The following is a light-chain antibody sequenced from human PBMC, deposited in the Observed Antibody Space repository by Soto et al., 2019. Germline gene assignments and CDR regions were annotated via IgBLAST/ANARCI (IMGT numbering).Light chain of an antibody. CDR3: QQYYSTPLT. Sequence: DIVMTQSPDSLAVSLGERATINCKSSRTVLYSSNNRNHLAWYQQKPGLPPKLLIYWASTRESGVPDRFSGSGSGTDFTLTISSLQAGDVAVYYCQQYYSTPLTFGGGTKVEIK. CDR2: WAS. J-gene: IGKJ4*01. V-gene: IGKV4-1*01. CDR1: RTVLYSSNNRNH.